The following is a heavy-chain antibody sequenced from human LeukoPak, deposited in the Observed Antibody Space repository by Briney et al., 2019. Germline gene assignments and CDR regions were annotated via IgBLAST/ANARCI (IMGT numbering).Heavy chain of an antibody. V-gene: IGHV4-30-4*01. CDR1: GGSISSGDYY. D-gene: IGHD3-10*01. Sequence: PSETLSLTCTVSGGSISSGDYYWSWIRQPPGKGLELFVYIYYSGSTYYNPSLKSRVTISVDTSKNQFSLKLSSVTAGDTAVYYCARERYGSGSYVGGWFDPCGQGTLVTVSS. J-gene: IGHJ5*02. CDR3: ARERYGSGSYVGGWFDP. CDR2: IYYSGST.